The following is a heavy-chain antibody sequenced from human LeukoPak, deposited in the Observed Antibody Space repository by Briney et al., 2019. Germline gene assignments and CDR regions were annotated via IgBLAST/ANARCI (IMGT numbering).Heavy chain of an antibody. J-gene: IGHJ4*02. CDR2: IYYSGST. D-gene: IGHD3-10*01. CDR1: GGSISSYY. V-gene: IGHV4-59*06. Sequence: PSETLSLTCTVSGGSISSYYWSWIRQHPGKGLEWIGYIYYSGSTYYNPSLKSRVTISVDTSKNQFSLKLSSVTAADTAVYYCARVFGLESGSYYAPWYFDYWGQGTLVTVSS. CDR3: ARVFGLESGSYYAPWYFDY.